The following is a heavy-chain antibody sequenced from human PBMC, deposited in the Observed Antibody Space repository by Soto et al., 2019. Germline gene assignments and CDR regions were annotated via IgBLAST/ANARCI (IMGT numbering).Heavy chain of an antibody. Sequence: EVHLVESGGGLVQPGGSLRLSCAASGFTFSDHYMDWVRQARGKGLEWVGRSRNKANSYSTEYAASVKGRFSFSRDDSKNSLSLQMNSPKTEDTAVYYCVHDFFGMNHWGQGTLVTVSS. CDR1: GFTFSDHY. D-gene: IGHD3-3*01. J-gene: IGHJ5*02. CDR2: SRNKANSYST. V-gene: IGHV3-72*01. CDR3: VHDFFGMNH.